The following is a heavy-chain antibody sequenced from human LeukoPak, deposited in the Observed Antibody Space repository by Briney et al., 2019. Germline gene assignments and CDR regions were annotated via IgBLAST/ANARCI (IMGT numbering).Heavy chain of an antibody. CDR1: GGSVSSGSYY. CDR2: IYYSGST. CDR3: ARRLAAAGYGMDV. D-gene: IGHD6-13*01. J-gene: IGHJ6*02. Sequence: SETLSLTCTVSGGSVSSGSYYWSWIRQPPGKGLEWIGYIYYSGSTNYNPSLKSRVTISVDTSKNQFSLKLSSVTAADTAVYYCARRLAAAGYGMDVWGQGTTVTVSS. V-gene: IGHV4-61*01.